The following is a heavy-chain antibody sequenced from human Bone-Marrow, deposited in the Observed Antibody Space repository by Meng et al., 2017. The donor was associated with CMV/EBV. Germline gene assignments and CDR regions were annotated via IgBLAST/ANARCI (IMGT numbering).Heavy chain of an antibody. CDR1: GFTFSSYW. J-gene: IGHJ4*02. Sequence: ESLNISCADSGFTFSSYWMSWVRQAPGKGLEWVANIKQDGSEKYYVDSVKGRFTISRDNAKNSLYLQMNSLRAEDTAVYYCARVQRGYSSSWTSFDYWGQGTLVTVSS. CDR2: IKQDGSEK. V-gene: IGHV3-7*01. D-gene: IGHD6-13*01. CDR3: ARVQRGYSSSWTSFDY.